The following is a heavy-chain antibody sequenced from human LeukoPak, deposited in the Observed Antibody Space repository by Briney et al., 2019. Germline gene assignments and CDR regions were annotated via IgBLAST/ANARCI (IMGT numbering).Heavy chain of an antibody. CDR1: GGTFSSYA. CDR3: AGVVPAAIPSDWFDP. V-gene: IGHV1-69*04. CDR2: IIPILGIA. J-gene: IGHJ5*02. D-gene: IGHD2-2*02. Sequence: ASVKVSCKASGGTFSSYAISWVRQAPGQGLEWMGRIIPILGIANYAQKFQGRVTITADKSTSTAYMELSSLRSEDTAVYYCAGVVPAAIPSDWFDPWGQGTLVTVSS.